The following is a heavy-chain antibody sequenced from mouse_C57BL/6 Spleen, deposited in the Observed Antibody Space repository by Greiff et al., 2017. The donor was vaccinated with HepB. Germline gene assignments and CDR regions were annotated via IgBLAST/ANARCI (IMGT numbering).Heavy chain of an antibody. D-gene: IGHD4-1*01. V-gene: IGHV1-80*01. CDR1: GYAFSSYW. Sequence: VQLQQSGAELVKPGASVKISCKASGYAFSSYWMNWVKQRPGKGLEWIGQIYPGDGDTNYNGKFKGKATLTADKSSSTAYMQLSSLTSEDSAVYFCARIWDQVYYFDYWGQGTTLTVSS. J-gene: IGHJ2*01. CDR3: ARIWDQVYYFDY. CDR2: IYPGDGDT.